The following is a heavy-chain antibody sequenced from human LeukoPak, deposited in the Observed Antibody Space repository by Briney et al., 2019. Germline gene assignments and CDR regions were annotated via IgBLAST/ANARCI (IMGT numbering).Heavy chain of an antibody. D-gene: IGHD2-15*01. CDR3: AREPDCSGGSCYVLDY. J-gene: IGHJ4*02. CDR1: GFTFSSYW. V-gene: IGHV3-7*03. Sequence: GGSLRPSCAASGFTFSSYWMSWVRQAPGKGLEWVANIKQDGSEKYYVDSVKGRFTISRDNAKNSLYLQMNSLRAEDTAVYYCAREPDCSGGSCYVLDYWGQGTLVTVSS. CDR2: IKQDGSEK.